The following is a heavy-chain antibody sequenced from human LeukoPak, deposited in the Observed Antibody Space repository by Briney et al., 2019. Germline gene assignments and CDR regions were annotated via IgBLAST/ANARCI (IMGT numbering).Heavy chain of an antibody. CDR3: ARDLLVGSSGWPDYYYYGMDV. Sequence: GASVKLSCKASGYTFTSYGISWVRQAPGQGLEWMGWISAYNGNTNYAQKLQGRVTMTTDTSTSTAYMELRSLRSDDTAVYYRARDLLVGSSGWPDYYYYGMDVWGQGTTVTVSS. CDR2: ISAYNGNT. D-gene: IGHD6-19*01. V-gene: IGHV1-18*01. J-gene: IGHJ6*02. CDR1: GYTFTSYG.